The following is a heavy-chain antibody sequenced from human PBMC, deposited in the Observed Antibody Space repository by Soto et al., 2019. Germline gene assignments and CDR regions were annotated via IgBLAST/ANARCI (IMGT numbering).Heavy chain of an antibody. J-gene: IGHJ6*02. D-gene: IGHD3-3*01. CDR1: GDSVSSNSAA. CDR3: ARDLIPWYDFWSGSVPRYYGMDV. V-gene: IGHV6-1*01. CDR2: TYYRSRWYN. Sequence: SQTLSLIYAISGDSVSSNSAAWNWIRLSPSRGLEWLARTYYRSRWYNDYAVSVRSRITVNPDTSTSAAYMELRSLRSDDTAVYYCARDLIPWYDFWSGSVPRYYGMDVWGQGTTVTVSS.